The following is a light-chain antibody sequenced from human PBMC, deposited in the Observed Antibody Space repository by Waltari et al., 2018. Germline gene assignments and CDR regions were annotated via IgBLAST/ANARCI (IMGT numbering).Light chain of an antibody. J-gene: IGKJ1*01. V-gene: IGKV1-5*03. CDR1: QTISSW. Sequence: DIQMTQSPSTLSASVGDRVTITCRASQTISSWLAWYQQKPGKAPKVLIYKASSLERGVPSRFSGSGSGTEFTLTISNLQPDDFATYFCQQYSSYWTFGQGTKVEIK. CDR3: QQYSSYWT. CDR2: KAS.